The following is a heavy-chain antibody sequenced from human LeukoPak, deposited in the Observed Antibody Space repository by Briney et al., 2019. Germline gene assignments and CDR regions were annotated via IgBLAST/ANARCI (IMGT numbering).Heavy chain of an antibody. D-gene: IGHD3-9*01. CDR3: ARDIYYDILTGYFSDWAFDI. CDR1: GYTFTSYY. Sequence: ASVKVSCKPSGYTFTSYYMHWVGQAPGQGLEWMGWISAYNGKTNYAQKLQGRVTITTDTSTSTAYLELRSLRSDDTAVYYCARDIYYDILTGYFSDWAFDIWGQGTMVTVSS. V-gene: IGHV1-18*04. J-gene: IGHJ3*02. CDR2: ISAYNGKT.